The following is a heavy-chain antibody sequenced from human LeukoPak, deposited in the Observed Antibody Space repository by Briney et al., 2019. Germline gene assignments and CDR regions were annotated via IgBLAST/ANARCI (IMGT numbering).Heavy chain of an antibody. CDR2: IYYSGTT. V-gene: IGHV4-39*07. CDR3: ARSIAAAGTGY. Sequence: SGTLSLTCTVSGGSISSSNYYWGWIRQPPGKGLEWIGSIYYSGTTYYNPSLKSRVTISVDTSKNQFSLKLSSVTAADTAVYYCARSIAAAGTGYWGQGTLVTVSS. J-gene: IGHJ4*02. CDR1: GGSISSSNYY. D-gene: IGHD6-13*01.